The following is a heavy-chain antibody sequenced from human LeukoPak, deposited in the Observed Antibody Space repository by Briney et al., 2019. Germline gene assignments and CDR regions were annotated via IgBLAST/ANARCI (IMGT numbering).Heavy chain of an antibody. CDR3: ARAQDGNSQGAFDI. CDR2: INPSGGST. J-gene: IGHJ3*02. CDR1: GYTFTGYY. V-gene: IGHV1-46*01. Sequence: ASVTVSFKASGYTFTGYYIHWVRQAPGQGLEWMGIINPSGGSTNYAQKFQGRVTMTRDTSTSTVYMELSSLRSEDTAVYYCARAQDGNSQGAFDIWGQGTMVTVSS. D-gene: IGHD4-23*01.